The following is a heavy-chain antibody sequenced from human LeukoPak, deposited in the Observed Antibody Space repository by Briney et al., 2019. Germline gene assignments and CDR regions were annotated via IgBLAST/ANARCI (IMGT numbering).Heavy chain of an antibody. CDR2: ISAYNGNT. CDR1: GYTFTSYG. J-gene: IGHJ4*02. CDR3: ARESPRGVHAMVDFDY. D-gene: IGHD2-8*01. Sequence: ASVKVSCKASGYTFTSYGISWVRQAPGQGLEWMGWISAYNGNTNYAQKLQGRVTMTTDTSTSTAYMELSRLRSDDTAVYYCARESPRGVHAMVDFDYWGQGTLVTVSS. V-gene: IGHV1-18*01.